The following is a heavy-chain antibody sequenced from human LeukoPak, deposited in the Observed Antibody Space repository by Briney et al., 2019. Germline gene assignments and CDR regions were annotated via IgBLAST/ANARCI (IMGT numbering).Heavy chain of an antibody. CDR2: ISSSSSYI. V-gene: IGHV3-21*01. J-gene: IGHJ4*02. Sequence: EGSLRLSCAASGFTFSSYSMNWVRQAPGKGLEWVSSISSSSSYIYYADSVKGRFTISRDNAKNSLYLQMNSLRAEDTAVYYCARDRVEYYFDYWGQRTLVTVSS. D-gene: IGHD3-10*01. CDR1: GFTFSSYS. CDR3: ARDRVEYYFDY.